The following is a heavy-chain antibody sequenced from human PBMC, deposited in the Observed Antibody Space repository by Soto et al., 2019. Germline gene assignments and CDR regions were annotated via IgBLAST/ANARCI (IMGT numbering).Heavy chain of an antibody. V-gene: IGHV4-4*02. CDR1: GGSVRAPDW. D-gene: IGHD1-1*01. CDR3: ARVRQGCSANNCYFDP. Sequence: QVHLQESGPGLVAPSGTLSLTCTLSGGSVRAPDWWNWVRQSPAKGLEWIAEVHISGHSNYNPSLRSRVSVSIASSKNQFYLNLNSVTAADTAIYYCARVRQGCSANNCYFDPWGQGTQVTISS. J-gene: IGHJ5*01. CDR2: VHISGHS.